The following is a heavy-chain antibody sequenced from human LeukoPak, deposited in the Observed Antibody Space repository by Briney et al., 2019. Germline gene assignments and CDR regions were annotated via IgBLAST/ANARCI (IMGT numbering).Heavy chain of an antibody. CDR2: IYHSGST. J-gene: IGHJ4*02. D-gene: IGHD3-3*01. V-gene: IGHV4-38-2*02. CDR3: ARALYDFSIFDY. CDR1: GYSISSGYY. Sequence: SETLSLTCTVSGYSISSGYYWGWIRQPPGKGLEWIGSIYHSGSTYYNPSLKSRVTISVDTSKNQFSLKLSSVTAADTAVYYCARALYDFSIFDYWGQGTLVTVSS.